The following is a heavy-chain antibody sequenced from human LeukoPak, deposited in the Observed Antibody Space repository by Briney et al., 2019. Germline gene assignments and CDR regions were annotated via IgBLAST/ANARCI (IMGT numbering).Heavy chain of an antibody. CDR1: DGSISSYY. CDR3: ARTGRWLQFALYAFDI. J-gene: IGHJ3*02. Sequence: PSETLSFTWTVSDGSISSYYWSWIRQPAGKGLEWIGRIYTSGSTNYNPSLKSRVTMSVDTSKNQFSLKLSSVTAADTAVYYCARTGRWLQFALYAFDIWGQGTMVTVSS. V-gene: IGHV4-4*07. D-gene: IGHD5-24*01. CDR2: IYTSGST.